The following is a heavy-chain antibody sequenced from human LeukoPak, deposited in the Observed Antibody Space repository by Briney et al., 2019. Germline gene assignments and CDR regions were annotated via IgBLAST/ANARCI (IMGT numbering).Heavy chain of an antibody. CDR2: VSGSGDST. J-gene: IGHJ4*02. CDR1: GFTFSSHA. D-gene: IGHD6-13*01. Sequence: QTGGSLRLSCAGSGFTFSSHAMTWVRQAPGKGLEWVSSVSGSGDSTYYADSVKGRFSISRDNSKNTLYLQMNSLRGEDTAVYYCASERGSSWYFSWGQGTLVTVSS. CDR3: ASERGSSWYFS. V-gene: IGHV3-23*01.